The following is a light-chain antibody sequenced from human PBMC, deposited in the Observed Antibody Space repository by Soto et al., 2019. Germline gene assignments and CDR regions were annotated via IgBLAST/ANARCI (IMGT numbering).Light chain of an antibody. V-gene: IGKV1-5*03. CDR1: QNINTW. CDR2: KAS. J-gene: IGKJ1*01. Sequence: DIQMTQSPSTLSASVGDTVIITCRASQNINTWLAWHQQKPGKAPKLLISKASSLESGVPSRFSGSGFGTEFSLTITSLQPDDFVTYHSQPNFRFRAFGPGTKVDSK. CDR3: QPNFRFRA.